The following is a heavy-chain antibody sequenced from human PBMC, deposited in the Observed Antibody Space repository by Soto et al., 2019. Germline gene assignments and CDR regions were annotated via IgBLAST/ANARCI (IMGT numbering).Heavy chain of an antibody. CDR3: ARFAKEENPKVGSWYYFDY. J-gene: IGHJ4*02. Sequence: QVQLQESGPGLVKPSQTLSLTCTVSGGSISSGGYFWSWVRQHPGKVLEWIGNIYYSGRTYYNPSLKSRVTISVDTSKNQFSLKLSSVTAADTAVYYCARFAKEENPKVGSWYYFDYWGQGTRVTVSS. V-gene: IGHV4-31*03. CDR2: IYYSGRT. D-gene: IGHD6-13*01. CDR1: GGSISSGGYF.